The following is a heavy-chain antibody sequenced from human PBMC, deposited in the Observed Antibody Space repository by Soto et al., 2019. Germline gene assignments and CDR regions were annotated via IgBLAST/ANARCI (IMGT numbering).Heavy chain of an antibody. CDR1: GFTFSSYG. CDR2: ISYDGSNK. J-gene: IGHJ4*02. V-gene: IGHV3-30*18. CDR3: AKIVGHDYGGNSFDY. Sequence: PGGSLRLSCAASGFTFSSYGMHWVRQAPGKGLEWVAVISYDGSNKYYADSVKGRFTISRDNSKNTLYLQMNSLRAEDTAVYYCAKIVGHDYGGNSFDYWGQGTLVTVS. D-gene: IGHD4-17*01.